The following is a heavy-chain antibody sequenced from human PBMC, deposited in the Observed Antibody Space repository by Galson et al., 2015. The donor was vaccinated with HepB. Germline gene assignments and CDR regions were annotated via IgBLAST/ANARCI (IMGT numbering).Heavy chain of an antibody. CDR2: IVVGSGNT. CDR1: GFTFTTSA. D-gene: IGHD3-22*01. J-gene: IGHJ4*02. Sequence: SVKVSCRASGFTFTTSAVQWVRQARGQRLEWIGWIVVGSGNTNYAQKFQERVTITRDMSTSTAYMELSSLRSEDTAVYYRAAGDDYSDSSGYFYPFDYWGQGTLVTVSS. V-gene: IGHV1-58*01. CDR3: AAGDDYSDSSGYFYPFDY.